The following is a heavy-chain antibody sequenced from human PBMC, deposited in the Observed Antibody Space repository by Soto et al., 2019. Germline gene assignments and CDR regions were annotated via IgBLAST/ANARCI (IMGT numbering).Heavy chain of an antibody. V-gene: IGHV4-34*01. Sequence: PSETLSLTCAVYGGSFSGYYWSWIRQPPGKGLEWIGEINHSGSTNYNPSLKSRVTISVDTSKNQFSLKLSSVTAADTAVYYCARVSGLPNSGWYGGMDVWGQGTTVTVSS. D-gene: IGHD6-19*01. CDR2: INHSGST. CDR1: GGSFSGYY. J-gene: IGHJ6*02. CDR3: ARVSGLPNSGWYGGMDV.